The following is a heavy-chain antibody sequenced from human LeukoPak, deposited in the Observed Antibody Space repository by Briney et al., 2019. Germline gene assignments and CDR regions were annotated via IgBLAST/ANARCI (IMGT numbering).Heavy chain of an antibody. Sequence: NASETLSLTCTVSGGSISSYYWSWIRQPAGKGLEWIGRTYSGGSTNYNPSLKSRVTMSVDSSNNQFSLKLSSVTAADTAVFYCARENTRSYREFDYWGQGTLVTVSS. CDR3: ARENTRSYREFDY. V-gene: IGHV4-4*07. D-gene: IGHD1-26*01. CDR2: TYSGGST. J-gene: IGHJ4*02. CDR1: GGSISSYY.